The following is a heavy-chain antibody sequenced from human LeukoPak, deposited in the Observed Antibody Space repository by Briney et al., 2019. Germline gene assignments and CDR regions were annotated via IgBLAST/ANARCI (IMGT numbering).Heavy chain of an antibody. D-gene: IGHD1-20*01. J-gene: IGHJ5*02. Sequence: GGSLRLSCAASGFTFSSYVMSWVRQAPGKGLECVSTISAGGDNTYYPDSVKGRFTISRDNSKSTLYLQMNSLRAEDTAVYYCAKDRGSGIIGFFDPWGQGTLVTVSS. CDR3: AKDRGSGIIGFFDP. V-gene: IGHV3-23*01. CDR1: GFTFSSYV. CDR2: ISAGGDNT.